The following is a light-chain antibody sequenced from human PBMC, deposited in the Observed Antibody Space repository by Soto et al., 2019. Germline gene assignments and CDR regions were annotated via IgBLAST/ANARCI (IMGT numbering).Light chain of an antibody. V-gene: IGKV1-27*01. CDR1: QGINNY. CDR3: QNYGSLPVT. Sequence: DIQMTQSPSSLSASIGDRVTITCRASQGINNYLAWYQQKPGKPPVFLIYDASTLQSGVPSRFRGSGSGTDFTITINRLQPEDVATYYCQNYGSLPVTFGPGTNVEIK. CDR2: DAS. J-gene: IGKJ3*01.